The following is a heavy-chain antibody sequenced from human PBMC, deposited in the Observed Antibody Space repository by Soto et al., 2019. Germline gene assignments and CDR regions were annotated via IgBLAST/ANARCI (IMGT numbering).Heavy chain of an antibody. CDR2: LNPNTGNS. D-gene: IGHD1-1*01. CDR1: GYTFTSYD. CDR3: ARRAETNGWNGFGADKYYFDF. Sequence: ASVKVSCKASGYTFTSYDIYWVRQATGQGLEWMGWLNPNTGNSGYAQKFQGRITVTSDTSINTVHMELSSLRSEDTAVYYCARRAETNGWNGFGADKYYFDFWGQGTLVTISS. V-gene: IGHV1-8*01. J-gene: IGHJ4*02.